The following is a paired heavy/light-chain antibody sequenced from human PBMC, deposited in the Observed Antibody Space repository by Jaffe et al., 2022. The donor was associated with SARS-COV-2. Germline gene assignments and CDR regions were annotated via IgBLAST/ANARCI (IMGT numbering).Heavy chain of an antibody. Sequence: QVQLQESGPGLVKPSQTLSLTCTVSGGSISSGSYYWSWIRQPAGKGLEWIGRIYTSGSTNYNPSLKSRVTISVDTSKNQFSLKLSSVTAADTAVYYCAREGPHLIFGVVITGYYFDYWGQGTLVTVSS. CDR1: GGSISSGSYY. CDR3: AREGPHLIFGVVITGYYFDY. J-gene: IGHJ4*02. V-gene: IGHV4-61*02. CDR2: IYTSGST. D-gene: IGHD3-3*01.
Light chain of an antibody. Sequence: EIVMTQSPATLSVSPGERATLSCRASQSVSSNLAWYQQKPGQAPRLLIYGASTRATGIPARFSGSGSGTEFTLTISSLQSEDFAVYYCQQYNNRGTFGQGTKVEIK. V-gene: IGKV3-15*01. CDR3: QQYNNRGT. CDR2: GAS. CDR1: QSVSSN. J-gene: IGKJ1*01.